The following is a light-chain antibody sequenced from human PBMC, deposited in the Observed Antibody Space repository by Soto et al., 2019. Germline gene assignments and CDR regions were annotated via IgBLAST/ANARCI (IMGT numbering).Light chain of an antibody. CDR3: QQYSSTLLT. CDR1: QSVLFSSNNKNY. V-gene: IGKV4-1*01. CDR2: WAS. J-gene: IGKJ4*01. Sequence: DIVMTQSPDSLAVFLGERATINCKSSQSVLFSSNNKNYLAWYQQKPGQPPKLLIYWASTRVVGVPDRFSGSGSGTDFTLTISSVQAEDVAVYYCQQYSSTLLTFGGGTKVEIK.